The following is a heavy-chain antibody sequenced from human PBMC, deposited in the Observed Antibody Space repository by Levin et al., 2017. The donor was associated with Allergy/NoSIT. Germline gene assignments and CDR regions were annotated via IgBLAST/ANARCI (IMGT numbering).Heavy chain of an antibody. J-gene: IGHJ4*02. CDR1: GFTISSNF. CDR2: IHSRGST. CDR3: VKTRRGQLGFKFEDDYFDS. V-gene: IGHV3-53*01. D-gene: IGHD6-6*01. Sequence: GGSLRLSCAASGFTISSNFMSWVRHTPGKGLEWVSVIHSRGSTYYADSVKGRFTISRDISNNTVSLQMSSLRPDDTAVYYCVKTRRGQLGFKFEDDYFDSWGQGTLVTVAS.